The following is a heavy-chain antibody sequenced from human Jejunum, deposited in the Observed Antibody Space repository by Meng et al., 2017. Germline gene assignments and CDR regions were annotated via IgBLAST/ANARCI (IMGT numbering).Heavy chain of an antibody. CDR3: TGLFKSWSGY. CDR1: GSSLSSSW. V-gene: IGHV3-7*01. CDR2: IGPDGSET. J-gene: IGHJ4*02. D-gene: IGHD6-13*01. Sequence: GGSLRLSCAASGSSLSSSWMSWVRQAPGKGLEWVAHIGPDGSETYYVDSVKGRFTISRDNAKNSLYLQMNSLRAEDTAVYYCTGLFKSWSGYWGQGTLVTVSS.